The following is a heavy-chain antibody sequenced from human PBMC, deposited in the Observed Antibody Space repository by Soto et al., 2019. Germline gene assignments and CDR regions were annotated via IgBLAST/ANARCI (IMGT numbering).Heavy chain of an antibody. V-gene: IGHV1-69*01. CDR1: GGTFSSYA. D-gene: IGHD6-19*01. CDR2: IIPIFGTA. Sequence: QVQLVQSGAEVKKPGSSVKVSCKASGGTFSSYAISWVRQAPGQGLEWMGGIIPIFGTANYAQKFQGRVTITADESTSTAYMELSSLRSEDTAVYYCARERRSFILGGWYRFSRPIWFDPWGQGTLVTVSS. J-gene: IGHJ5*02. CDR3: ARERRSFILGGWYRFSRPIWFDP.